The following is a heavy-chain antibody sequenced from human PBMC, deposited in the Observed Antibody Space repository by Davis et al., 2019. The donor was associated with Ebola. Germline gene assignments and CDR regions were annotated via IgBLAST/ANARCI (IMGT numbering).Heavy chain of an antibody. CDR3: ARYYDSSGYYLSLNYYYYGMDV. J-gene: IGHJ6*02. D-gene: IGHD3-22*01. Sequence: SVKVSCKASGYTFTSYAISWVRQAPGQGLEWMGGIIPIFGTANYAQKFQGRVTITADESTSTAYMELSSLRSEDTAVYYCARYYDSSGYYLSLNYYYYGMDVWGQGTTVTVSS. V-gene: IGHV1-69*13. CDR2: IIPIFGTA. CDR1: GYTFTSYA.